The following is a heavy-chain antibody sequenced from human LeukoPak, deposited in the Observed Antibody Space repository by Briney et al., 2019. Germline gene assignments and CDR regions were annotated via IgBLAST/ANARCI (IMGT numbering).Heavy chain of an antibody. D-gene: IGHD2-15*01. J-gene: IGHJ4*02. Sequence: GGSLRLSCVASGFTFSSSAMNWVRQAPGEGLQWVSAIGGSGGDTYYADSVKGRFTISRDNSKSTLCLQMNSLRAEDTAVYYCAKQLGYCSDGSCYFPYWGQGTLVTVSS. CDR2: IGGSGGDT. V-gene: IGHV3-23*01. CDR3: AKQLGYCSDGSCYFPY. CDR1: GFTFSSSA.